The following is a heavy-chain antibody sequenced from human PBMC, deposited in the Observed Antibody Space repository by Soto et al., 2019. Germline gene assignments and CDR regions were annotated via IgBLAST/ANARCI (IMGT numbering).Heavy chain of an antibody. Sequence: PSETLSLTCPVSGGSIGSGGYYWSWIRQHPGKGLEWIGYIYYSGSTYYNPSLKSRVTISVDTSKNQFSLKLSSVTAADTAVYYCARKRDILTGYSYWGQGTLVTVSS. J-gene: IGHJ4*02. CDR1: GGSIGSGGYY. CDR3: ARKRDILTGYSY. V-gene: IGHV4-31*03. CDR2: IYYSGST. D-gene: IGHD3-9*01.